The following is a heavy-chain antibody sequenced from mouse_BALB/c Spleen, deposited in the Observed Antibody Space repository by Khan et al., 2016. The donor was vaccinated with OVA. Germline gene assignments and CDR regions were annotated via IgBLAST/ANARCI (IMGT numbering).Heavy chain of an antibody. V-gene: IGHV1S81*02. CDR1: GYTFNSYY. Sequence: VQLQQSGAELVKPGASVKLSCKASGYTFNSYYMYWVKQRPGQGLEWIGEINPNNGDANFNEKFKNKATLTVDKSSNTAFMQLSSLTSEDSAVYYGTRSAYGSFAYWGQGTLVTVSA. J-gene: IGHJ3*01. CDR3: TRSAYGSFAY. CDR2: INPNNGDA. D-gene: IGHD2-2*01.